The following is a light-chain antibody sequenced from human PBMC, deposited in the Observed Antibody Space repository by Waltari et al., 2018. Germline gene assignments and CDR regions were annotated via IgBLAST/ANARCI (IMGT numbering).Light chain of an antibody. V-gene: IGKV2-40*01. CDR3: MQRIEFPGT. Sequence: DIVMTQTPLSLPVTPGEPASISCRSSQSLLDSDDGNTYLDWYLQKPGQSPQLLIYTVSYRASGVPDRFSGSGSGTDFTLKISRVGAEDVGVYYCMQRIEFPGTFGPGTKVDIK. CDR2: TVS. CDR1: QSLLDSDDGNTY. J-gene: IGKJ3*01.